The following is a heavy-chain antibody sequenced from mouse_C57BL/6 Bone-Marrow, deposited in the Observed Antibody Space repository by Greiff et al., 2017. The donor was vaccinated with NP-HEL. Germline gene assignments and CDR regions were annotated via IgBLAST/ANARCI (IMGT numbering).Heavy chain of an antibody. CDR2: IYPGSGNT. CDR1: GYTFTDYY. J-gene: IGHJ2*01. D-gene: IGHD3-1*01. Sequence: QVQLQQSGAELVRPGASVKLSCTASGYTFTDYYINWVKQRPGQGLEWIARIYPGSGNTYYNEKFKGKATLTAEKSSSTAYMQLSSLTSEDSAVYFCARSGEDYWGQGTTLTVSS. CDR3: ARSGEDY. V-gene: IGHV1-76*01.